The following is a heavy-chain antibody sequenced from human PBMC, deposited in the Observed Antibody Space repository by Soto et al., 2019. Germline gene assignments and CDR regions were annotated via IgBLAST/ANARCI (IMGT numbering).Heavy chain of an antibody. Sequence: SETLSLTCTVSGGSISSYYWSWIRQPPGKGLEWIGYIYYSGSTNYNPSLKSRVTMSVDTSKNRFSLKLSSVTAADTAVYYCATGGGHSSGWYVNWFALWGQGTLVTVSS. D-gene: IGHD6-19*01. V-gene: IGHV4-59*01. CDR1: GGSISSYY. CDR2: IYYSGST. J-gene: IGHJ5*02. CDR3: ATGGGHSSGWYVNWFAL.